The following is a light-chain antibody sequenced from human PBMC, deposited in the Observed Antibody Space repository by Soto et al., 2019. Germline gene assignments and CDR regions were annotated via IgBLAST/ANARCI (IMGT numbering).Light chain of an antibody. Sequence: QSALTQPRSVSGSPGQSVTISCTGTSIDVGDSDFVSWYQQHPGKAPKLMIYVVTKRPSGVPDRFSGSKSGNTASLTISGLQDEDEADYYCSSFAATHTYIFGTGTKVTV. V-gene: IGLV2-11*01. J-gene: IGLJ1*01. CDR2: VVT. CDR3: SSFAATHTYI. CDR1: SIDVGDSDF.